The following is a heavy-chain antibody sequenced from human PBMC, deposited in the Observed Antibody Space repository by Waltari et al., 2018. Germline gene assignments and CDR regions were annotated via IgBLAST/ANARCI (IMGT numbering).Heavy chain of an antibody. CDR2: IGTAGDT. D-gene: IGHD2-2*01. V-gene: IGHV3-13*01. CDR1: GFTFSSYD. CDR3: ARGRGSSTGYAFDI. Sequence: EVQLVESGGGLVQPGGSLRLSCAASGFTFSSYDMHWVRQATGKGLEWVSAIGTAGDTYYPGSVKGRFTISRENAKNSLYLQMNSLGAGDTAVYYCARGRGSSTGYAFDIWGQGTMVTVSS. J-gene: IGHJ3*02.